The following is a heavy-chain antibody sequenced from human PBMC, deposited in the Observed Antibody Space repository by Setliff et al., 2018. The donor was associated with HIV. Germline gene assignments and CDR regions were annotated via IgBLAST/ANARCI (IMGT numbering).Heavy chain of an antibody. CDR3: ARLDSSGYYRSFDV. D-gene: IGHD3-22*01. CDR2: IHPRDFDI. CDR1: GYTFTNYW. J-gene: IGHJ3*01. Sequence: GESLKISCKASGYTFTNYWTAWVRQMPGKGLEWMGIIHPRDFDIKYSQSFQGQVTISAGKSLSTAYLQWNSLKASDTALYYCARLDSSGYYRSFDVWGQGTMVTVS. V-gene: IGHV5-51*01.